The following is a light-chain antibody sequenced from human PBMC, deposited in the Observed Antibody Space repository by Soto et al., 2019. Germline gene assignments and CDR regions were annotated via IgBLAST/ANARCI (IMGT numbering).Light chain of an antibody. J-gene: IGKJ5*01. CDR1: QSISSN. Sequence: EVLMTPSLATLSRYPGEIATVSCRASQSISSNLVWYQQKAGQAPRLLIYGASTRATGIPARFSGSGSGTEFTLTISSLQSEDFAVYYCQQYSNGTPITFGQGTRMEIK. CDR3: QQYSNGTPIT. CDR2: GAS. V-gene: IGKV3-15*01.